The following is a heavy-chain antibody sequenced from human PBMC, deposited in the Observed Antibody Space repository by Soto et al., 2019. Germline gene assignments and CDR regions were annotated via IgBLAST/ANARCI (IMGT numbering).Heavy chain of an antibody. D-gene: IGHD3-9*01. CDR3: AKDKDWAIDY. V-gene: IGHV3-43*01. Sequence: GGSLRLSCAASGFTFKDYTMHWVRQGPGKGLEWVSLINWKGSTTNYADSVRGRFTISRDNKKNSLFLQLNGLTTEDTALYYCAKDKDWAIDYWGQGTLVTVSS. J-gene: IGHJ4*02. CDR2: INWKGSTT. CDR1: GFTFKDYT.